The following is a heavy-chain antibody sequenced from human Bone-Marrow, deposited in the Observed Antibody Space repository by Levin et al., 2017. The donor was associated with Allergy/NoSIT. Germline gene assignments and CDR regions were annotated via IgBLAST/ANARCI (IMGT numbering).Heavy chain of an antibody. CDR2: IWYDGSNK. D-gene: IGHD3-10*01. Sequence: GGSLRLSCAASGFTFSSYGMHWVRQAPGKGLEWVAVIWYDGSNKYYADSVKGRFTISRDNSKNTLYLQMNSLRAEDTAVYYCARDLVRTVGLTYGSGSLFDYWGQGTLVTVSS. V-gene: IGHV3-33*01. J-gene: IGHJ4*02. CDR3: ARDLVRTVGLTYGSGSLFDY. CDR1: GFTFSSYG.